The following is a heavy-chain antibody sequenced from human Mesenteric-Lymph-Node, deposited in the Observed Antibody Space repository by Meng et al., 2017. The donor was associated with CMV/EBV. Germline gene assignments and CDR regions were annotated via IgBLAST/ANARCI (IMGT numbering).Heavy chain of an antibody. V-gene: IGHV4-59*01. Sequence: LPCTVSGGSISSYYWSWIRQPPGKGLEWIGYIYYSGSTNYNPSLKSRVTISVDTSKNQFSLKLSSVTAADTVVYYCARGILTGYHYWGQGTLVTVSS. CDR3: ARGILTGYHY. D-gene: IGHD3-9*01. CDR1: GGSISSYY. CDR2: IYYSGST. J-gene: IGHJ4*02.